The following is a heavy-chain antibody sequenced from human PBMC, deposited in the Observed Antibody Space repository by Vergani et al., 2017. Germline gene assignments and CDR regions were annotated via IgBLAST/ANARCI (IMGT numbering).Heavy chain of an antibody. Sequence: QVQLVESGGGVVQPGRSLRLSCAASGFRFSSYGMNWVRQAPGKGLEWVAVIWYDGSNKYYADSVKGRFTISRDNSKNTLYLQMNSLRAEDTAVYYCAREKVLSGWFDPWGQGTLVTVSS. CDR2: IWYDGSNK. D-gene: IGHD4/OR15-4a*01. CDR3: AREKVLSGWFDP. CDR1: GFRFSSYG. J-gene: IGHJ5*02. V-gene: IGHV3-30*19.